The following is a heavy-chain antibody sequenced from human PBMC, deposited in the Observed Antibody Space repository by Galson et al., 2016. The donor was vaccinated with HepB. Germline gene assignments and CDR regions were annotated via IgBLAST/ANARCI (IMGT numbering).Heavy chain of an antibody. Sequence: SLRLSCAASGFTFSNYVMHWVRQAPGKGLESVAVIWFDGRDAYYGDSVKGRFTISKDNSNNMLYLQMNGLRVEDTAVYYCARDLWGDCRTTTCSHLDSWGQGTLVTVSS. CDR3: ARDLWGDCRTTTCSHLDS. D-gene: IGHD1-14*01. J-gene: IGHJ4*02. V-gene: IGHV3-33*08. CDR1: GFTFSNYV. CDR2: IWFDGRDA.